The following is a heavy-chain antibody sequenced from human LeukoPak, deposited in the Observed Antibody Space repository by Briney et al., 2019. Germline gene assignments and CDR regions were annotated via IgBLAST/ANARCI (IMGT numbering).Heavy chain of an antibody. CDR3: ARRTRANYYMDV. CDR1: GYTFTSYD. V-gene: IGHV1-8*01. CDR2: MNPNSGNT. J-gene: IGHJ6*03. Sequence: ASVKVSCKASGYTFTSYDINWVRQAPGQGLEWMGWMNPNSGNTGYAQKFQGRVTMTRNTSISTAYMELSSLRSEDTAVYYCARRTRANYYMDVWGKGTTVTISS.